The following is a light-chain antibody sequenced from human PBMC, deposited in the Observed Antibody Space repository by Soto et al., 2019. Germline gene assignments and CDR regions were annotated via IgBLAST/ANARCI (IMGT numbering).Light chain of an antibody. Sequence: DVQMNQSPVPLSASIGERVAITCRASQRISTWLAWYQQKPGKAPKLLISDASSLETGVPSRFSGSGSGTEFTLPINSLEPEDFAVYYCQQFGTFGQGTKVDIK. CDR3: QQFGT. V-gene: IGKV1-5*01. CDR2: DAS. CDR1: QRISTW. J-gene: IGKJ1*01.